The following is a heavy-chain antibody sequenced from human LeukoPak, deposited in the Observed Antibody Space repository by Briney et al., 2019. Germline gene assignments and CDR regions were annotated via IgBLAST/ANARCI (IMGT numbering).Heavy chain of an antibody. V-gene: IGHV4-59*01. Sequence: SETLSLTCTVSGGSISSYYWSWIRQPPGKGLEWIGYIYYSGSTNYNPSLKSRVTISVDTSKNQFSLKLSSVTAADTAVYYCARAKYSSSYFDYWGQGTLVTVSS. CDR2: IYYSGST. D-gene: IGHD6-6*01. J-gene: IGHJ4*02. CDR1: GGSISSYY. CDR3: ARAKYSSSYFDY.